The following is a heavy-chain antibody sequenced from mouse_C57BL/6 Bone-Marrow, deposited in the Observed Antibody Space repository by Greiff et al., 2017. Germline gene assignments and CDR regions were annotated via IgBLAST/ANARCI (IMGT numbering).Heavy chain of an antibody. CDR2: IRSKSDNSDT. D-gene: IGHD1-1*01. CDR1: GFTFSNYW. Sequence: EVKVQESGGGLVQPGGSMKLSCVASGFTFSNYWMNWVRQSPGKGLEWVAQIRSKSDNSDTHYAVSVKGRFTISRDASKSSVCLQMNNLRAEDTGIYYCRTTVVEGYWGQGTTLTVSS. V-gene: IGHV6-3*01. CDR3: RTTVVEGY. J-gene: IGHJ2*01.